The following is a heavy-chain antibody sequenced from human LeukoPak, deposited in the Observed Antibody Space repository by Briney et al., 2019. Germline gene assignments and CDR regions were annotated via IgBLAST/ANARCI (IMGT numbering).Heavy chain of an antibody. Sequence: ASVKVSCKASGYTFTGYYMHWVRQAPGRGLEWMGWINPNSGGTNYAQKFQGRVTMTRDTSISTAYMELSRLRSDDTAVYYCARDRYSSSWKLFDYWGQGTLVTVSS. D-gene: IGHD6-13*01. V-gene: IGHV1-2*02. CDR1: GYTFTGYY. CDR2: INPNSGGT. CDR3: ARDRYSSSWKLFDY. J-gene: IGHJ4*02.